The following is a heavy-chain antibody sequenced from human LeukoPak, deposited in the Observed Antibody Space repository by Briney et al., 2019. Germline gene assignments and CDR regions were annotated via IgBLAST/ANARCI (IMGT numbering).Heavy chain of an antibody. J-gene: IGHJ4*02. CDR3: ARISR. CDR1: GFTVSTTY. CDR2: IDSGGTR. Sequence: GGSLRLSCAASGFTVSTTYIMWVRQAAGKGLQWVSVIDSGGTRNYADSVKGRSTISRDNSKNMVYLQMNDLRVEDTAMYYCARISRWGQGTLVTVSS. V-gene: IGHV3-53*01.